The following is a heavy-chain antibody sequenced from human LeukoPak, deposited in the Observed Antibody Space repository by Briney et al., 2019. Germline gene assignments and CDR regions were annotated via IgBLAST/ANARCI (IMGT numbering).Heavy chain of an antibody. D-gene: IGHD3-22*01. V-gene: IGHV5-51*01. CDR2: IYPGDSDT. CDR1: GYSFTSYW. Sequence: GESLKISCKGSGYSFTSYWIGWVRQLPGKGLEWMGIIYPGDSDTRYSPSFQGQVTISADQSISTAYLQWSSLKASDTAMYYCARQYYDSSGYIPYDYWGQGTLVTVSS. CDR3: ARQYYDSSGYIPYDY. J-gene: IGHJ4*02.